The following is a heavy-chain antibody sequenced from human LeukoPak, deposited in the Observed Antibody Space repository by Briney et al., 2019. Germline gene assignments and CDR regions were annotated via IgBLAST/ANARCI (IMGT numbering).Heavy chain of an antibody. D-gene: IGHD2-15*01. CDR3: ARARGGSYYFDY. Sequence: GGSLRLSCAASGFTSSSYSMNWVRQAPGKGLEWVSSISSSSSYIYYADSVKGRFTISRDNAKNSLYLQMNSLRAEDTAVYYCARARGGSYYFDYWGQGTLVTVSS. CDR1: GFTSSSYS. CDR2: ISSSSSYI. J-gene: IGHJ4*02. V-gene: IGHV3-21*01.